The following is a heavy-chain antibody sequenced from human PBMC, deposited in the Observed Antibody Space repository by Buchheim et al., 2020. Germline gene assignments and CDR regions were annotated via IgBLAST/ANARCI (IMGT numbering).Heavy chain of an antibody. CDR3: AYGSDGNSILYRYNYNYYMDV. CDR1: GYTFTSYD. Sequence: QVQLVQSGAEVKKPGASVKVSCKASGYTFTSYDINWVRQATGQGLEWMGRMNPNGGNTGYAQKFQGRVTMTRNTSMSTAYSEVCSLISEDTAVDYCAYGSDGNSILYRYNYNYYMDVWGKGTT. CDR2: MNPNGGNT. J-gene: IGHJ6*03. V-gene: IGHV1-8*01. D-gene: IGHD2-15*01.